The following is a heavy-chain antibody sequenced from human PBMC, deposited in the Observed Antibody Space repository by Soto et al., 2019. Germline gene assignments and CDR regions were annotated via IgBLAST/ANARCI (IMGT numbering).Heavy chain of an antibody. CDR2: IWYDGSNK. CDR1: GFTFSSYG. V-gene: IGHV3-33*01. Sequence: QVQLVESGGGVVQPGRSLRLSCAASGFTFSSYGMHWVRQAPGKGLEWVAVIWYDGSNKYYADSVKGRFTISRDNSKNTMNLKMNSLRAEDTAVYYCARGLRLYYMDVWGKGNTVTVS. CDR3: ARGLRLYYMDV. D-gene: IGHD4-17*01. J-gene: IGHJ6*03.